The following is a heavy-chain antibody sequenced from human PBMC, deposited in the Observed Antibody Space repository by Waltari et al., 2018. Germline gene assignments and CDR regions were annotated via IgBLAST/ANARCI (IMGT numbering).Heavy chain of an antibody. V-gene: IGHV3-30*03. CDR1: GFTFSSSG. CDR2: ISSDGRRK. Sequence: QVQLVESGGGVVQPGRSLRLSCAASGFTFSSSGMHWVRQTPGRGLEWVAVISSDGRRKSYANSVKGRFSISRDKSKNSLSLEMNSLRPEDTAVYYCASCTGGNCYYYGFDVWGQGTTVTVSS. CDR3: ASCTGGNCYYYGFDV. J-gene: IGHJ6*02. D-gene: IGHD2-8*02.